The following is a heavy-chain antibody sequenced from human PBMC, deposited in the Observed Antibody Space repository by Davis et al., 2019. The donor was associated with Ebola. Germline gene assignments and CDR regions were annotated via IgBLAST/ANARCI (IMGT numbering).Heavy chain of an antibody. V-gene: IGHV1-69*13. CDR3: AREDEGYCSGGSCYALDY. CDR2: IIPIFGTA. CDR1: GGTFSSYA. J-gene: IGHJ4*02. Sequence: AASVTVSCKASGGTFSSYAISWVRQAPGQGLEWMGGIIPIFGTANYAQKFQGRVTITADESTSTAYMELSSLRSEDTAVYYCAREDEGYCSGGSCYALDYWGQGTLVTVSS. D-gene: IGHD2-15*01.